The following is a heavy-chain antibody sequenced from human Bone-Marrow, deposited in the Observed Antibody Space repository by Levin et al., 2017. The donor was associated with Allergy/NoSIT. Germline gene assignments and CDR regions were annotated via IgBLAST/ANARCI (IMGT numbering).Heavy chain of an antibody. D-gene: IGHD3-10*01. Sequence: PGGSLRLSCAASGFKFDDHAMHWVRQVPGKGLEWVAGIAWDSASRSYSDSVKGRFTISRDNAKRSLYLEMNSLRLEDTALYYCAKDGRAEGEGLVTYYYYYGLDGWGPGTTVTVSS. CDR2: IAWDSASR. J-gene: IGHJ6*02. CDR1: GFKFDDHA. CDR3: AKDGRAEGEGLVTYYYYYGLDG. V-gene: IGHV3-9*01.